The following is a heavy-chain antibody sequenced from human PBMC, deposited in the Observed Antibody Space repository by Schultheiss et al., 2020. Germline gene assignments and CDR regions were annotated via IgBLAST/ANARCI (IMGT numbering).Heavy chain of an antibody. D-gene: IGHD6-13*01. CDR1: GGSISSGSYY. CDR3: ARGSWYDGDY. J-gene: IGHJ4*02. V-gene: IGHV4-61*01. CDR2: IYYSGST. Sequence: SETLSLTCTVSGGSISSGSYYWSWIRQPPGKGLEWIGYIYYSGSTNYNPSLKSRVTISVDTSKNQFSLKLSSVTAADTAVYYCARGSWYDGDYWGQGTLVTVSS.